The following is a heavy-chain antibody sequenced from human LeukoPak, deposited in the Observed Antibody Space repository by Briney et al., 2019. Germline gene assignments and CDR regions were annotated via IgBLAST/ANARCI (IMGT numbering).Heavy chain of an antibody. CDR3: ARRGGSSSRRSPIDY. Sequence: PGGSLRLSCAASGFTISAYWMSWVRQAPGKGPEWVANIKQDGSQRYYVDSVRGRFTISRDNAKNSLFLQMNGLRAEDTAVYYCARRGGSSSRRSPIDYWGQGTLVTVSS. J-gene: IGHJ4*02. D-gene: IGHD6-6*01. CDR1: GFTISAYW. CDR2: IKQDGSQR. V-gene: IGHV3-7*01.